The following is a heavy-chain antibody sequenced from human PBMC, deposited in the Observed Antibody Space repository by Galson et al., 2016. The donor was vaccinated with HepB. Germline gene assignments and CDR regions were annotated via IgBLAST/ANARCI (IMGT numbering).Heavy chain of an antibody. J-gene: IGHJ6*02. V-gene: IGHV3-9*01. D-gene: IGHD1-1*01. CDR1: GFPFDEYA. CDR2: ISWNSGTI. CDR3: TRTAGGYYYGLDV. Sequence: SLRLSCAASGFPFDEYALHWVRQAPGKGLEWVSGISWNSGTIVYADSMKGRFTISRDNAKSSLYLQMSSLTSEDTALYFCTRTAGGYYYGLDVWGQGTTVTVSS.